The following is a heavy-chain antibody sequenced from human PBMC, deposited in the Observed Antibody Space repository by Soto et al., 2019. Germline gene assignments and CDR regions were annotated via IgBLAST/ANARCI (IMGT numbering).Heavy chain of an antibody. Sequence: EVQLVESGGGLVKPGGSLRLSCAASGFTFSSYSMNWVRQAPGKGLEWVSSISSSSSYIYYADSVKGRFTISRDNAKNSLYLQMNSLRAEDTAVYYCARDPGLGGAQEEDIWGQGTMVTVSS. D-gene: IGHD1-26*01. J-gene: IGHJ3*02. CDR3: ARDPGLGGAQEEDI. CDR1: GFTFSSYS. CDR2: ISSSSSYI. V-gene: IGHV3-21*01.